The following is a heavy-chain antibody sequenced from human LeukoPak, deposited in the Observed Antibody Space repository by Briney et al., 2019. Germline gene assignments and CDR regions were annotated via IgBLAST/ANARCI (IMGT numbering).Heavy chain of an antibody. D-gene: IGHD6-13*01. CDR1: GFTFSNYV. CDR2: IGGSAGTT. CDR3: AKYSSSWYALNYFDY. Sequence: PGGSLRLSCAASGFTFSNYVMNWVRQAPGKGLEWVSAIGGSAGTTYYADSVKGRFTISRDNSKNTLYLQMNSLRAEDTAVYYCAKYSSSWYALNYFDYWGQGTLVTVSS. V-gene: IGHV3-23*01. J-gene: IGHJ4*02.